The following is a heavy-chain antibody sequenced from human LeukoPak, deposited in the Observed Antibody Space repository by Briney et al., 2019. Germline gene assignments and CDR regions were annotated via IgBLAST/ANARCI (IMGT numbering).Heavy chain of an antibody. CDR3: ARAGVGVTILDY. CDR2: INPDGNGQ. Sequence: GGSLRLSCAASGFTFSGSRMTWVRQTPGKGPELVAHINPDGNGQFYMDPVKGRFSITRDNAANSVYLQMNSLRVEDTALYYCARAGVGVTILDYWGQGTLVTVSS. CDR1: GFTFSGSR. V-gene: IGHV3-7*01. J-gene: IGHJ4*02. D-gene: IGHD3-10*01.